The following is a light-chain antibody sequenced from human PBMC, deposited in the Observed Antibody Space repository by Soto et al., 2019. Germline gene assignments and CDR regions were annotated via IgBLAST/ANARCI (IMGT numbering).Light chain of an antibody. CDR1: QSITNY. J-gene: IGKJ4*01. V-gene: IGKV1-39*01. CDR2: AAS. Sequence: DIPMTQSPSSLSASVGDRVTITCRASQSITNYLNWYQQNPGKAPKLLIYAASSLQSGVPSRFSGSGSGTDFTLTISSLQPEDFATYYCQQSYSAPPTFGGGTKVEIK. CDR3: QQSYSAPPT.